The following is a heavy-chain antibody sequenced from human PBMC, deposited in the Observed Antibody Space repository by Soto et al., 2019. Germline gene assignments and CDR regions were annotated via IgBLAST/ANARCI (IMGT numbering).Heavy chain of an antibody. J-gene: IGHJ6*02. D-gene: IGHD2-2*01. CDR2: IDPTGSYV. Sequence: GESLNSSCKGSGYSFTTYGINWVRQMPGKGLEWMGKIDPTGSYVNYSPSFQGHVTISSDKSISTTYLQWSTLMASDTATYYCARHCSTTTCRYYYGMDVWGQGAMVTVAS. CDR1: GYSFTTYG. V-gene: IGHV5-10-1*01. CDR3: ARHCSTTTCRYYYGMDV.